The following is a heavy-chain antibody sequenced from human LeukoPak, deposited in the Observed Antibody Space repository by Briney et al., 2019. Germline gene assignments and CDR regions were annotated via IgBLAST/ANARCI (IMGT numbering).Heavy chain of an antibody. Sequence: GGSLRLSCAASGFTFSSYAMSWVRQAPGKGLEWVSGISTSGDSTYYADSVKGRFTISRDNSKNTLYLQMNSLRAEDTAVYYCAKDRSAFWECFDYWGQGALVTVSS. D-gene: IGHD3-3*01. CDR1: GFTFSSYA. J-gene: IGHJ4*02. CDR3: AKDRSAFWECFDY. V-gene: IGHV3-23*01. CDR2: ISTSGDST.